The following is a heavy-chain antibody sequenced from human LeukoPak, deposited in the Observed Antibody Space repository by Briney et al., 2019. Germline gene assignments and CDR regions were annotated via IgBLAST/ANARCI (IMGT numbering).Heavy chain of an antibody. Sequence: SETLSLTCTVSGDSISSHYWGWIRQPPGKGLEWIGCMHYRGNTHYNSSLKSRLIISVDTSKNQFSLRLTSVTAADTAVYYCARGDYYYGSGSYYSPTFDYWGQGTLVTVSS. D-gene: IGHD3-10*01. CDR3: ARGDYYYGSGSYYSPTFDY. J-gene: IGHJ4*02. CDR1: GDSISSHY. CDR2: MHYRGNT. V-gene: IGHV4-59*08.